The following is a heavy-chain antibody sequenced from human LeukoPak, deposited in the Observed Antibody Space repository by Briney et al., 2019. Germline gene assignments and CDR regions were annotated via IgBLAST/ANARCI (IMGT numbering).Heavy chain of an antibody. V-gene: IGHV1-18*01. Sequence: ASVRVSCKASGYTFTSYGISWVRQAPGQGLEWIGWISAYNGNTNYAQKLQGRVTMTTDTSTSTAYMELRSLRSDDTAVYYCAREDGYYDSSGPPLYWGQGTLVTVSS. J-gene: IGHJ4*02. CDR1: GYTFTSYG. D-gene: IGHD3-22*01. CDR2: ISAYNGNT. CDR3: AREDGYYDSSGPPLY.